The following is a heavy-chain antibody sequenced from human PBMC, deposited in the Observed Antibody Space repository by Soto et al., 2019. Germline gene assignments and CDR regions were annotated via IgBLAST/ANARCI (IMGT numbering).Heavy chain of an antibody. Sequence: GGSLRLSCAASGFTFSSYSMNWVRQAPGKGLEWVSYISSSSSTIYYADSVKGRFTISRDNAKNSLYLQMNSLRAEDTAVYYCARVRGLRWFGELVSNHYYYYMDVWGKGTTVTVSS. CDR3: ARVRGLRWFGELVSNHYYYYMDV. D-gene: IGHD3-10*01. J-gene: IGHJ6*03. CDR1: GFTFSSYS. CDR2: ISSSSSTI. V-gene: IGHV3-48*01.